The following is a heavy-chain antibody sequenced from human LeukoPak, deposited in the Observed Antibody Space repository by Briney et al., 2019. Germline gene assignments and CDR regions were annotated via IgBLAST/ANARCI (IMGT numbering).Heavy chain of an antibody. Sequence: PSELLSLTCTVSGGSFSSGSYYWRWIRQPPGRGLEWIEYIYYSRSTNYNPSLKSRVTISVATSKNQFSLKLSSVTAADTAVYYCARFRFGELSAFDYWGQGTLVTVSS. V-gene: IGHV4-61*01. D-gene: IGHD3-10*01. CDR3: ARFRFGELSAFDY. CDR2: IYYSRST. J-gene: IGHJ4*02. CDR1: GGSFSSGSYY.